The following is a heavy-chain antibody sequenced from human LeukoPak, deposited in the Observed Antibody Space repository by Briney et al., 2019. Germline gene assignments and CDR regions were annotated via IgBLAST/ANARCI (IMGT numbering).Heavy chain of an antibody. CDR1: GFTFTSYT. CDR2: ISADGDTT. D-gene: IGHD6-13*01. V-gene: IGHV3-23*01. J-gene: IGHJ4*02. Sequence: GGSLRLSCAASGFTFTSYTLAWVRQAPGKGLEWVSAISADGDTTYYADSLKGRFTISRDNAKNMVYLQMDSLRAEDTALYYCAKTYTNSWYSFDSRGQGTLVTVSS. CDR3: AKTYTNSWYSFDS.